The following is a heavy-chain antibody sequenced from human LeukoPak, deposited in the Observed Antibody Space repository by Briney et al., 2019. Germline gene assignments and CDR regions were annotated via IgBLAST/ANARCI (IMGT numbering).Heavy chain of an antibody. CDR3: ARHRCSGGSCYPMNWFDP. D-gene: IGHD2-15*01. V-gene: IGHV4-39*01. J-gene: IGHJ5*02. CDR1: GGSISSTSYY. CDR2: IYYSGST. Sequence: SETLSLTCTVSGGSISSTSYYWGWIRQPPGKGLEWIGSIYYSGSTYYNPSLKSRVTISVDTSKNQFSLKLSSVTAADTAVYYCARHRCSGGSCYPMNWFDPWGQGTLVTVSS.